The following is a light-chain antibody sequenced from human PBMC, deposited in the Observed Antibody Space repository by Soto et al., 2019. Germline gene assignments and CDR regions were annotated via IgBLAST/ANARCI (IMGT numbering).Light chain of an antibody. V-gene: IGLV2-23*01. CDR2: EGS. CDR1: SSDVGSYNL. Sequence: QSALTQPASVSGPPGQSITISCTGTSSDVGSYNLVSWYQQHPGKAPKLMIFEGSKRPSGVSNRFSGSKSGNTASLTISGLQAEDEADYYCCSYARSTVVIYGGGTKLTVL. J-gene: IGLJ2*01. CDR3: CSYARSTVVI.